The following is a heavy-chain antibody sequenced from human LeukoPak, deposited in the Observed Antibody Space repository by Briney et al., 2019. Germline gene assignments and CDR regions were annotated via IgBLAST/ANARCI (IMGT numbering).Heavy chain of an antibody. Sequence: GGSLRLSCAASGFTFSSYSMNWVRQAPGKGLEWVSSISSSSYIYYADSVKGRFTISRDNAKNSLYLRMNSLRAEDTAVYYCARDESGSYFGYWGQGTLVTVSS. D-gene: IGHD1-26*01. CDR2: ISSSSYI. CDR3: ARDESGSYFGY. V-gene: IGHV3-21*01. CDR1: GFTFSSYS. J-gene: IGHJ4*02.